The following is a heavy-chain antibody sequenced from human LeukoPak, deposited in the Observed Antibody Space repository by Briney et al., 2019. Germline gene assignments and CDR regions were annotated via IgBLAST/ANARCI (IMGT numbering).Heavy chain of an antibody. D-gene: IGHD2-2*02. V-gene: IGHV1-8*01. CDR3: ARVPDCSSTSCYTR. CDR2: MNPNSGNT. J-gene: IGHJ4*02. Sequence: ASVKVSCKASGYTFTSYDINWVRQATGQGLEWMGWMNPNSGNTGYAQKFQGRVTMTRNTSISTAYMELSCLRSEDTAVYYCARVPDCSSTSCYTRWGQGTLVTVSS. CDR1: GYTFTSYD.